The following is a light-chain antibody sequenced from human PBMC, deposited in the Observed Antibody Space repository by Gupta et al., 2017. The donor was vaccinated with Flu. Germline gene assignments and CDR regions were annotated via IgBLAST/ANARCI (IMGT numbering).Light chain of an antibody. CDR1: QSLLHSNGYNY. CDR2: LGS. J-gene: IGKJ1*01. V-gene: IGKV2-28*01. Sequence: DIVMTQSPLSLPVTPGEPASISCRSSQSLLHSNGYNYLDWYLQKPGQSPQLLIYLGSNRASGVPDVFSGSGSGTDFTLQIIRVEAEDVGVYYCMQTLQTPRTFGQGTKVEIK. CDR3: MQTLQTPRT.